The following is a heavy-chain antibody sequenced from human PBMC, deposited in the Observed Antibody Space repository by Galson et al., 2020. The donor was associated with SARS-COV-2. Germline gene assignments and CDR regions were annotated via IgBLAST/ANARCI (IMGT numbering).Heavy chain of an antibody. V-gene: IGHV1-24*01. CDR3: ATCQYYDYVWGSYRD. Sequence: ASVKVSCKVSGYTLTELSMHWVRQAPGKGLEWMGGFDPEDGETIYAQKFQGRVTMTEDTSTDTAYMELSSLRAEDTAVYYCATCQYYDYVWGSYRDWGQGTLVTVSS. J-gene: IGHJ4*02. CDR2: FDPEDGET. D-gene: IGHD3-16*02. CDR1: GYTLTELS.